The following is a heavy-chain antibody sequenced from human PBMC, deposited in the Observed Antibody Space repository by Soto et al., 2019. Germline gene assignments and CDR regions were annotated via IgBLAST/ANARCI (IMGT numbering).Heavy chain of an antibody. CDR2: IYPGDSDT. Sequence: PGESLKISCKGSRYSFTSYWIGWVRQMPGKGLEWMGIIYPGDSDTRYSPSFQGQVTISSDKAISTAYLQCISRKASHTPMSYCARRPPPTRIAAPDSYFDYCGQGTLVTLSS. J-gene: IGHJ4*02. CDR3: ARRPPPTRIAAPDSYFDY. V-gene: IGHV5-51*01. CDR1: RYSFTSYW. D-gene: IGHD6-6*01.